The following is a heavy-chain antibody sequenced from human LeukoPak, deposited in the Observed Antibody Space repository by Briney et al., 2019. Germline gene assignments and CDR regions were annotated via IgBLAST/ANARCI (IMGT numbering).Heavy chain of an antibody. V-gene: IGHV4-59*01. CDR3: ARDRQATTAYDAFDI. D-gene: IGHD4-17*01. Sequence: PSETLSLTCTVSGGXISSYYCSWIRQPPGKGLEWIGYIYYSGSTRYNSSLKSRVTISVDTSKNQFSLKLSSVTAADTAVYYCARDRQATTAYDAFDIWGRGTMVTVSS. J-gene: IGHJ3*02. CDR2: IYYSGST. CDR1: GGXISSYY.